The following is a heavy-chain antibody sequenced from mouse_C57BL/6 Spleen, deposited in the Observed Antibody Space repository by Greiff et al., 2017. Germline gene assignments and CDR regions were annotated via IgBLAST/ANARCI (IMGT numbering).Heavy chain of an antibody. Sequence: EVQLQQSGPELVRPGASVKLSCTASGFNIKDDYMHWVKQRPEQGLEWIGWIDPENGDTEYASKFQGKATITADTSSNTAYLQLSSLTSEDTAVYYCTSLTGTNAMDYWGQGTSVTVSS. CDR3: TSLTGTNAMDY. CDR2: IDPENGDT. J-gene: IGHJ4*01. CDR1: GFNIKDDY. V-gene: IGHV14-4*01. D-gene: IGHD4-1*01.